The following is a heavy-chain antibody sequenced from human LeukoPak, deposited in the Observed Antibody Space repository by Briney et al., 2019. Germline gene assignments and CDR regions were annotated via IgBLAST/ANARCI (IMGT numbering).Heavy chain of an antibody. CDR2: FYVDGST. D-gene: IGHD1-1*01. CDR1: GITVSSNY. Sequence: GGSLRLSCAASGITVSSNYMSWVGQAPRKGLELVSGFYVDGSTYYADSVKGRFTISRDTSKNTLFLQMNSLADDDTAMYYCAKLWHPLDDYWGQGTLVTVSS. V-gene: IGHV3-53*01. CDR3: AKLWHPLDDY. J-gene: IGHJ4*02.